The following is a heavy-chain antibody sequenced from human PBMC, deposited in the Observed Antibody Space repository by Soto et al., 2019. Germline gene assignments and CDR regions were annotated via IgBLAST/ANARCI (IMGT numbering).Heavy chain of an antibody. CDR3: ARDPGGSYYSAFDI. CDR2: ISYDGSNK. D-gene: IGHD1-26*01. CDR1: GFTFSSYA. V-gene: IGHV3-30-3*01. J-gene: IGHJ3*02. Sequence: GGSLRLSCAASGFTFSSYAMHWVRQAPGKGLEWVAVISYDGSNKYYADSVKGRFTISRDNSKNTLYLQMNSLRAEDTAVYYCARDPGGSYYSAFDIWGQGTMVTVSS.